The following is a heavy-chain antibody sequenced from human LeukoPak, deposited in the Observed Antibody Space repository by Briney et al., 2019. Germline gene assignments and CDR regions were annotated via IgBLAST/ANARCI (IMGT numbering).Heavy chain of an antibody. CDR2: IKQDGSEK. J-gene: IGHJ4*02. D-gene: IGHD3-3*01. CDR1: GFTFSSYW. CDR3: AKGERGYYEQIEE. V-gene: IGHV3-7*03. Sequence: GGSLRLSCAASGFTFSSYWMSWVRQAPGKGLEWVANIKQDGSEKYYVDSVKGRFTISRDNAKNSLYLQLNSLRAEDTAVYYCAKGERGYYEQIEEWGQGTLVTVSS.